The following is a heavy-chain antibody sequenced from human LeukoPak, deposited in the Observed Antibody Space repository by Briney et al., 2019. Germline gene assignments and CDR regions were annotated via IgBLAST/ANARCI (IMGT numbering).Heavy chain of an antibody. CDR1: GYTFTSYG. Sequence: ASVKVSCKASGYTFTSYGISWVRQAPGQGLEWMGWISAYNGNTNYAQKLQGRVTMTTDTSTSTAYMELRSLRSDDTAVYYRARARAAAGIWFRWFDPWGQGTLVTVSS. V-gene: IGHV1-18*01. CDR2: ISAYNGNT. J-gene: IGHJ5*02. D-gene: IGHD6-13*01. CDR3: ARARAAAGIWFRWFDP.